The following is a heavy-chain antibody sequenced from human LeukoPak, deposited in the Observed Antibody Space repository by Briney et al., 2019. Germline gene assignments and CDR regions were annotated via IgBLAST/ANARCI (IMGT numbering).Heavy chain of an antibody. Sequence: SVKVSCKASGFTFTSSAVQWVRQARGQRLEWIGWIVVGSGNTNYAQKFQERVTITRDMSTSTAYMELSSLRSGDTAVYYCAAQRITMVRGAPSFDYWGQGTLVTVSS. CDR3: AAQRITMVRGAPSFDY. CDR1: GFTFTSSA. CDR2: IVVGSGNT. J-gene: IGHJ4*02. D-gene: IGHD3-10*01. V-gene: IGHV1-58*01.